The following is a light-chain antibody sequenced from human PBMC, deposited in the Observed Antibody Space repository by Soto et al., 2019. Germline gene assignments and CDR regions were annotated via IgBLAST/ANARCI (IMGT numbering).Light chain of an antibody. CDR3: LQHKSYPRT. CDR1: QGISSY. CDR2: KAS. V-gene: IGKV1-9*01. J-gene: IGKJ1*01. Sequence: IQLTQSPSSLSASVGDRVTITCRASQGISSYLAWYQQTPGKAPKLLIYKASTLKSGVPSRFSGSGSGTEFTLTISSLQPDDFATYYCLQHKSYPRTFGQGTKVDIK.